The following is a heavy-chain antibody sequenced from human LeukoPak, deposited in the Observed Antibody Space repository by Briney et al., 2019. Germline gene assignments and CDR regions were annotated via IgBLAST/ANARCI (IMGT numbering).Heavy chain of an antibody. D-gene: IGHD3-3*01. J-gene: IGHJ3*02. CDR3: ARDGTRSGSHNAFDI. Sequence: GSVKVSCKASGYTFTSYYMHWVRPAPGQGLEWMGIINPSGGSTSYAQKFHGRVTMTRDTSTSTVYMELSSLRSEDTAVYYCARDGTRSGSHNAFDIWGQATMATVSS. CDR1: GYTFTSYY. CDR2: INPSGGST. V-gene: IGHV1-46*01.